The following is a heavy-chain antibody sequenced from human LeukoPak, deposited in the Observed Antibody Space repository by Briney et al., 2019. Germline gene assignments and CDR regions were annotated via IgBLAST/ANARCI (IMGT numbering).Heavy chain of an antibody. Sequence: ASVKVSCKASGYTFTSYDINWVRQATGRGLEWMGWMYPNSGNTGYAQKFQGRVTMTRNTYISTGYMALSSLRSEDTPVYYCATGQGYCSGRSCSSGYYYYYMDVWGKGTTVTVSS. J-gene: IGHJ6*03. V-gene: IGHV1-8*01. D-gene: IGHD2-15*01. CDR2: MYPNSGNT. CDR1: GYTFTSYD. CDR3: ATGQGYCSGRSCSSGYYYYYMDV.